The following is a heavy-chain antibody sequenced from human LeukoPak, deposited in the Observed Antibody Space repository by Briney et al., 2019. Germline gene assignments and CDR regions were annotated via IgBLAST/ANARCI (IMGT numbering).Heavy chain of an antibody. V-gene: IGHV3-23*01. CDR2: ISGSGGST. D-gene: IGHD1-26*01. J-gene: IGHJ6*02. Sequence: GGSLRLSCAVSGFTFSNYAMSWVRQAPGKGLEWVSAISGSGGSTYYADSVKGRFTISRDISKNTLYLQMNSLRAEDTAVYYCAKDKGWGYSTYDYYGMDVWGQGTTVTVSS. CDR3: AKDKGWGYSTYDYYGMDV. CDR1: GFTFSNYA.